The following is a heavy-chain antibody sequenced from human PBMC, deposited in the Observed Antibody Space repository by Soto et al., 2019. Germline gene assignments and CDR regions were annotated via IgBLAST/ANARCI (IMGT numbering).Heavy chain of an antibody. V-gene: IGHV4-59*12. J-gene: IGHJ4*02. CDR2: IYYSGST. CDR3: ARGPIYYGSGSYDH. Sequence: PSETLSLTCTVSGGSISSYYWSWIRQPPGKGLEWIGYIYYSGSTNYNPSLKSRVTISVDTSKNQFSLKLSSVTAADTAVYYCARGPIYYGSGSYDHWGQGTLVTVSS. CDR1: GGSISSYY. D-gene: IGHD3-10*01.